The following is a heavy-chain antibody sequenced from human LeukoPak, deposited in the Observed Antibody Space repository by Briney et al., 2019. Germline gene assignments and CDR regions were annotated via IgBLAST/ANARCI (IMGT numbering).Heavy chain of an antibody. CDR3: ARGEGDFWSGYFNDAFDI. CDR2: IYTSGST. CDR1: GGSISSYY. Sequence: SETLSLTCTVSGGSISSYYWSWIRQPAGKGLEWIGRIYTSGSTNYNPSLKGRVTMSVDTSKNQFSLKLSSVTAADTAVYYCARGEGDFWSGYFNDAFDIWGQGTMVTVSS. D-gene: IGHD3-3*01. J-gene: IGHJ3*02. V-gene: IGHV4-4*07.